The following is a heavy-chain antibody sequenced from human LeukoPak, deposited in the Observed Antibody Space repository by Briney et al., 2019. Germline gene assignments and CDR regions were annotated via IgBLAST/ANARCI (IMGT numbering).Heavy chain of an antibody. V-gene: IGHV3-21*01. CDR2: IISSNNYI. CDR3: ARDDCSGGSCLDV. Sequence: PGGSLRLSCAASGFTFISYSMKWVRQAPGKGLEWVSSIISSNNYIYYADSVKGRFIISRDNAKNSLYLQMNSLRVEDTAVYYCARDDCSGGSCLDVWGKGTTVTVSS. J-gene: IGHJ6*04. D-gene: IGHD2-15*01. CDR1: GFTFISYS.